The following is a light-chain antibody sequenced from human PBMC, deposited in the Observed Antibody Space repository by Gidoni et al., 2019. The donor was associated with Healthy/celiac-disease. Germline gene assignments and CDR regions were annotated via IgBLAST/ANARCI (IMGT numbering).Light chain of an antibody. CDR2: EVS. J-gene: IGLJ2*01. CDR1: SSDVGGYNY. CDR3: SSYAGSNNVV. V-gene: IGLV2-8*01. Sequence: HSALTQPPSASGSPGPSVTISCTGTSSDVGGYNYVSWYQQHPGKAPKLMIYEVSKRPSGVPDRFSGSKSGNTASLTVSGLQAEDEADYYCSSYAGSNNVVFGGGTKLTVL.